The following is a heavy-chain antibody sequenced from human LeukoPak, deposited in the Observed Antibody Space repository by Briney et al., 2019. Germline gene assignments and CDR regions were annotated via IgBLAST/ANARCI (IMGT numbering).Heavy chain of an antibody. CDR2: INSDGSST. V-gene: IGHV3-74*01. Sequence: GGSLRLSCAASGFTFSSYWMHWVRQAPGKGLVWVSRINSDGSSTSYADSVKGRFTISRDNAKNTLYLQMNSLRAEDTAVYYCARAHPGDAFDIWGQGTMVTVSS. J-gene: IGHJ3*02. CDR3: ARAHPGDAFDI. CDR1: GFTFSSYW.